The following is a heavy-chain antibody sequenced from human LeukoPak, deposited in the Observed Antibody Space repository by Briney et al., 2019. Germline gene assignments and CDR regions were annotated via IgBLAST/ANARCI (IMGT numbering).Heavy chain of an antibody. D-gene: IGHD3-3*01. CDR3: ARQLRFLEWLGIRYYYYGMDV. V-gene: IGHV3-33*01. J-gene: IGHJ6*02. CDR2: IWYDGSNK. Sequence: GGSLRLSCAASGFTFSSYGMHWVRQAPGKGLEWVAVIWYDGSNKYYADSVKGRFTISRDNSKNTLYLQMNSLRAEDTAVYYCARQLRFLEWLGIRYYYYGMDVWGQGTTVTVSS. CDR1: GFTFSSYG.